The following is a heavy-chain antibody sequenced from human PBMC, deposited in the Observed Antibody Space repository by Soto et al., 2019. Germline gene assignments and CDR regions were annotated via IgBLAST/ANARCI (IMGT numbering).Heavy chain of an antibody. Sequence: QMQLVEYGGGVVQPGRSLRLSCVASGFPFREFGMHWVRQAPGKGLEWVALISYDGSDYADSVEGRFTISIDDSRDTLFLHMDNLRPDDTGVYYCARRWNYYLDFWGQGTLVAVSS. CDR2: ISYDGSD. CDR1: GFPFREFG. J-gene: IGHJ4*02. V-gene: IGHV3-33*05. D-gene: IGHD1-1*01. CDR3: ARRWNYYLDF.